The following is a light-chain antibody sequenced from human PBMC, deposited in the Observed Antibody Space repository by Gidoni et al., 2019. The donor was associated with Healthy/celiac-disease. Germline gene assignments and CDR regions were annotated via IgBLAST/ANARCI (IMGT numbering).Light chain of an antibody. CDR1: QSVSSN. Sequence: EIVMTQSPATLPVSPGERATLSCRASQSVSSNLAWYQQKPGQAPRLLIYGASPRATGIPARFSGSGSGTEFTLTISSLQSEDFAVYYCQQYNNWPPLTFGGGTKVEIK. CDR2: GAS. V-gene: IGKV3-15*01. CDR3: QQYNNWPPLT. J-gene: IGKJ4*01.